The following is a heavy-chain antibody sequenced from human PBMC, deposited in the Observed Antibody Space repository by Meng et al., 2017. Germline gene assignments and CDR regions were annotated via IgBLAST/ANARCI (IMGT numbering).Heavy chain of an antibody. J-gene: IGHJ4*02. CDR2: INPNSGGT. D-gene: IGHD3-10*01. CDR3: ARDYGSGRIILHFDY. V-gene: IGHV1-2*06. Sequence: VQLVQSGAEVKKPGASVKVSCKASGYTFTGYYMHWVRQAPGQGLEWMGRINPNSGGTNYAQKFQGRVTMTRDTSISTAYMELGRLRSDDTAVYYCARDYGSGRIILHFDYWGQGTLVTVSS. CDR1: GYTFTGYY.